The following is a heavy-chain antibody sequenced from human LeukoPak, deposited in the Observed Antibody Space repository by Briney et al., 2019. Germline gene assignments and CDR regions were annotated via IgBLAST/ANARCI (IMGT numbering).Heavy chain of an antibody. D-gene: IGHD6-19*01. J-gene: IGHJ4*02. CDR1: GGSISSSSYY. Sequence: SETLSLTCTVSGGSISSSSYYWGWIRQPPGKGLEWIGSIYYSGSTYYNPSLKSRVTISVDTSKNQFSLKLSSVTAADTAVYYCARLIAVAGTGVSYFDYWGQGTLVTVSS. V-gene: IGHV4-39*07. CDR3: ARLIAVAGTGVSYFDY. CDR2: IYYSGST.